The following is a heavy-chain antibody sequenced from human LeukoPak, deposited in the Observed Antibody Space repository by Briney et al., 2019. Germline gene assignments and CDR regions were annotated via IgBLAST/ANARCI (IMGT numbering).Heavy chain of an antibody. CDR1: GFTFSSYW. J-gene: IGHJ4*02. D-gene: IGHD3-9*01. CDR2: IKQDGSEK. V-gene: IGHV3-7*01. Sequence: GGSLRLSCAASGFTFSSYWMSWVRQAPGKGLEWVANIKQDGSEKYYVDSVKGRFTISRDNAKNSLYLQMNSLRAEDTAVYYCARVLRYFDWLGYFDYWGQGTLVTVSS. CDR3: ARVLRYFDWLGYFDY.